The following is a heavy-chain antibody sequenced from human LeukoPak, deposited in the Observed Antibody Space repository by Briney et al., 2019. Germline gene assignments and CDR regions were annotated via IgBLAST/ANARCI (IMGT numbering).Heavy chain of an antibody. J-gene: IGHJ4*02. CDR1: GFTFSSYA. V-gene: IGHV3-23*01. D-gene: IGHD3-22*01. CDR2: TSASGSI. Sequence: GGSLRLSCAASGFTFSSYAMNWVRQAPGKGLEWVSGTSASGSIYYAGSVKGRFTISRDNSKNTLYLQVNSLRADDTAVYYCAKGSYYDSSGYYYFDYWGQGTLVTVSS. CDR3: AKGSYYDSSGYYYFDY.